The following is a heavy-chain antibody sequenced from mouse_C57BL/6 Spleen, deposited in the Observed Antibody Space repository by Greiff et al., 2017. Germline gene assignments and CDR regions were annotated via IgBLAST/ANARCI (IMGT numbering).Heavy chain of an antibody. CDR2: IYPGDGDT. CDR1: GYAFSSYW. CDR3: ARSTTVVAYYAMDY. Sequence: QVQLKQSGAELVKPGASVKISCKASGYAFSSYWMNWVKQRPGKGLEWIGQIYPGDGDTNYNGKFKGKATLTADKSSSTAYMQLSSLTSEDSAVYFCARSTTVVAYYAMDYWGQGTSVTVSS. J-gene: IGHJ4*01. V-gene: IGHV1-80*01. D-gene: IGHD1-1*01.